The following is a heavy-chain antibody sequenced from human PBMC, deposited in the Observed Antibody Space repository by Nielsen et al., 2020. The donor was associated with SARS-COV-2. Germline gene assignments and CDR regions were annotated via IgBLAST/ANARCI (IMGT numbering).Heavy chain of an antibody. Sequence: WIRQPPGRGLEWIGYIYYSGSTYYNPPLKSRVTISVDTSKNQFSLKLSSVTAADTAVYYCARGNLYGGLNWFDPWGQGTLVTVSS. V-gene: IGHV4-30-4*01. J-gene: IGHJ5*02. CDR2: IYYSGST. CDR3: ARGNLYGGLNWFDP. D-gene: IGHD2/OR15-2a*01.